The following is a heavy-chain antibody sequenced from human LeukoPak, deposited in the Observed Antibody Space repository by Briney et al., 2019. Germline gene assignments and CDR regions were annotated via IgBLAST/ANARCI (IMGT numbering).Heavy chain of an antibody. J-gene: IGHJ4*02. Sequence: ETLSLTCTVSGGTISSYYWSWVRQAPGKGLEWVANIKEDGSEKYYVDSVKGRFTISRDNAKSSLYLQMNSLRAEDTAVYYCTRRPYSSSWYYFDYWGQGTLVTVSS. D-gene: IGHD6-13*01. CDR2: IKEDGSEK. CDR3: TRRPYSSSWYYFDY. CDR1: GGTISSYY. V-gene: IGHV3-7*01.